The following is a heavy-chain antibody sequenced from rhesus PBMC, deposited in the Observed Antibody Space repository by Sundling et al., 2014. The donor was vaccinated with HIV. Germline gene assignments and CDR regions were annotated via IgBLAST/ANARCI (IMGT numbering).Heavy chain of an antibody. D-gene: IGHD3-40*01. V-gene: IGHV3-13*01. CDR3: NAYYHIRADSFYFDY. Sequence: EVQLVESGGGLVQPGGSLRLSCAASGFTFSDYYMHWVRQAQGKGLEWIGLIRNKGNNYTTEYDAAVKGRFTISRDDSKNTVYLQMSSLKTEDTAVYYCNAYYHIRADSFYFDYWGQGVLVTISS. CDR2: IRNKGNNYTT. CDR1: GFTFSDYY. J-gene: IGHJ4*01.